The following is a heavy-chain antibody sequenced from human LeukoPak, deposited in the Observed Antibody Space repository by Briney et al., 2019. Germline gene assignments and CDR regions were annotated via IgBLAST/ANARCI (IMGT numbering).Heavy chain of an antibody. D-gene: IGHD7-27*01. CDR3: ARKNWGSHWFDP. CDR2: IFYSGST. V-gene: IGHV4-39*01. J-gene: IGHJ5*02. Sequence: SETLSLTCTVSGGSISSSSYYWDWIRQPPGKGLEWIGSIFYSGSTYYNPSLKSRVTISADTSKNQFSMKLSSVTAADTAVYYWARKNWGSHWFDPWGQGTLVTVSS. CDR1: GGSISSSSYY.